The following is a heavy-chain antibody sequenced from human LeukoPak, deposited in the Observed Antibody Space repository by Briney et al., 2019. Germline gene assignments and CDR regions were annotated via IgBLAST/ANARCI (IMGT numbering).Heavy chain of an antibody. CDR3: AKMVGYSGYDVDY. Sequence: LSLTCSVSGGSISSYYWSWVRQAPGKGLEWVSAISGSGGSTYYADSVKGRFTISRDNSKNTLYLQMNSLRAEDTAVYYCAKMVGYSGYDVDYWGQGTLATVSS. CDR2: ISGSGGST. CDR1: GGSISSYY. V-gene: IGHV3-23*01. D-gene: IGHD5-12*01. J-gene: IGHJ4*02.